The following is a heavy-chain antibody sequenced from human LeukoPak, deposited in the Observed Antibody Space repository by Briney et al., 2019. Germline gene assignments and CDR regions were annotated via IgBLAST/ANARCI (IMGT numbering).Heavy chain of an antibody. D-gene: IGHD2-8*01. CDR3: VNNDYFAY. Sequence: SSETLSVICTVSGGSISSGNYYWSWIRQPAGRGLEWIGRIYTSGSTTYNPSLKSRVTISVDTSKNQFSLKVISVTAADTAVYYSVNNDYFAYWGQGTLVTVSS. J-gene: IGHJ4*02. CDR1: GGSISSGNYY. CDR2: IYTSGST. V-gene: IGHV4-61*02.